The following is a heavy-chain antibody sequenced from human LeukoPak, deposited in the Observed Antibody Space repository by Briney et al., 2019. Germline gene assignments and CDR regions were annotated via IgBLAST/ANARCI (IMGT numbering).Heavy chain of an antibody. Sequence: GESLKISCKGSGYIFTHYWIGWVRQMPGKGLEWMGIINPADSDTRHSPSFQGQVLISADKSISTAYLHWGSLKASDTAMYFCARRRSSTSDAVDIWGQGTMVTVS. CDR2: INPADSDT. CDR1: GYIFTHYW. CDR3: ARRRSSTSDAVDI. J-gene: IGHJ3*02. V-gene: IGHV5-51*01.